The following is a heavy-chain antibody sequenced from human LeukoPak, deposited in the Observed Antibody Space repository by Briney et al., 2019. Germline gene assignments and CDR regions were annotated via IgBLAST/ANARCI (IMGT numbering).Heavy chain of an antibody. J-gene: IGHJ4*02. CDR3: ASGRLVGAPDY. CDR2: ITSDGSGI. D-gene: IGHD1-26*01. V-gene: IGHV3-74*01. CDR1: GFTFSSYW. Sequence: GGSLRLSCAASGFTFSSYWMHWVRQPPGKGLVWVSRITSDGSGIGYADSVKGRFSASRDNAKNTLYLQMNSLRAEDTAVYYCASGRLVGAPDYWGQGTLVTVSS.